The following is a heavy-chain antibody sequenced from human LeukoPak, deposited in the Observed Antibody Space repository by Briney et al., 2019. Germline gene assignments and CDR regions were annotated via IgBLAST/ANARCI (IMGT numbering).Heavy chain of an antibody. CDR3: ARAYSGSDYGYYFDY. Sequence: ASVKVSCKASGGTFSSYAISWVRQAPGQGLEWMGGIIPIFGTANYAQKFQGRVTITADKSTSTAYMELSSLRSEDTAVYYCARAYSGSDYGYYFDYWGQGTLVTVSS. CDR1: GGTFSSYA. CDR2: IIPIFGTA. J-gene: IGHJ4*02. D-gene: IGHD5-12*01. V-gene: IGHV1-69*06.